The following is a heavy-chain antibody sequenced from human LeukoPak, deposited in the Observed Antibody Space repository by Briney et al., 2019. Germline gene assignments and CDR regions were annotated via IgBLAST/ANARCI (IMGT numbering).Heavy chain of an antibody. V-gene: IGHV4-4*09. J-gene: IGHJ4*02. CDR1: GVSMSAYQ. CDR3: ATSNDAKIAPFDH. D-gene: IGHD2-21*01. CDR2: INTKGET. Sequence: KASETLSLTCAVSGVSMSAYQWSWVRRSPEKGLEWIGCINTKGETSYNPSLKSRVTTSVDTSKSQFSLRLTSVTATDTAVYYCATSNDAKIAPFDHWGQGAPVTVSS.